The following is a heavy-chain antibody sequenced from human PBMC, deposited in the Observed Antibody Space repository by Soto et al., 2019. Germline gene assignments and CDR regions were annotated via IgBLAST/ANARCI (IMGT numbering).Heavy chain of an antibody. J-gene: IGHJ4*02. CDR2: IKEDGSEI. Sequence: GGSLRLSCAVSGFNVMSYWMSWVRQAPGKGLEWVASIKEDGSEIYYLQSVRGRFTISRDSAGNALHLAMNYLSAEDTGVYFCARDIGFDYVNWGQGTLVTVSS. D-gene: IGHD3-16*01. CDR3: ARDIGFDYVN. V-gene: IGHV3-7*01. CDR1: GFNVMSYW.